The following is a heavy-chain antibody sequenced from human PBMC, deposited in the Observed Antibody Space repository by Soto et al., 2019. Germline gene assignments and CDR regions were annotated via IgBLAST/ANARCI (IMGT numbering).Heavy chain of an antibody. CDR1: GGTFSSYA. J-gene: IGHJ6*02. D-gene: IGHD3-3*01. CDR2: IIPIFGTA. Sequence: GASVKVSCKASGGTFSSYAISWVRQAPGQGLEWMGGIIPIFGTANYAQKFQGRVTITADESTSTAYMELSSLRSEDTAVYYCARGQLRFLEWSGDGMDVWGQGTTVTVSS. V-gene: IGHV1-69*13. CDR3: ARGQLRFLEWSGDGMDV.